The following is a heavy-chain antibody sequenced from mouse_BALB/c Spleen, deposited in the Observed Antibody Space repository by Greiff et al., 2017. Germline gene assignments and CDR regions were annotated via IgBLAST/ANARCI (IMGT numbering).Heavy chain of an antibody. Sequence: EVKVVESGGGLVQPGGSRKLSCAATGFTFSSFGMHWVRQAPEKGLERVAYISSGSSTIYYADTVKGRFTISRDNHKNTLFLQMTSLRSEDTAMYYCARYGNYERYYAMGEWGRGTSVTVAS. CDR2: ISSGSSTI. CDR1: GFTFSSFG. D-gene: IGHD2-1*01. V-gene: IGHV5-17*02. J-gene: IGHJ4*01. CDR3: ARYGNYERYYAMGE.